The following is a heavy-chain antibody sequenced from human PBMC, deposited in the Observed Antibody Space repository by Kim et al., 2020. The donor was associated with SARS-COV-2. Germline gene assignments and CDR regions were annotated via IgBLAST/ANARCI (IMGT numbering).Heavy chain of an antibody. V-gene: IGHV3-74*01. Sequence: GGSLRLSCAASGFTFSTYWMHWVRQAPGKGLVWVSRIKSDGSSTTYADSVKGRFTISRDNAINTLYLQMNSLSAEDTAVYYCARGEVYISNWNGYWFFDLWGRGTLVTVSS. D-gene: IGHD1-1*01. J-gene: IGHJ2*01. CDR3: ARGEVYISNWNGYWFFDL. CDR1: GFTFSTYW. CDR2: IKSDGSST.